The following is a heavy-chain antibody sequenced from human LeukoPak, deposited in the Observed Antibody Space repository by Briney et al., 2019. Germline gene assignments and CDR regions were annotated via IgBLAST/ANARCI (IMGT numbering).Heavy chain of an antibody. CDR3: ARSPTGFGSHFDY. D-gene: IGHD1-26*01. V-gene: IGHV1-69*13. CDR1: GGTFSSYA. Sequence: ASVKVSCKASGGTFSSYAISWVRQAPGQGLECMGGIIPIFGTANYAQKFQGRVTITADESTSTAYMELSSLRSEDTAMYYCARSPTGFGSHFDYWGQGTLVTVSS. CDR2: IIPIFGTA. J-gene: IGHJ4*02.